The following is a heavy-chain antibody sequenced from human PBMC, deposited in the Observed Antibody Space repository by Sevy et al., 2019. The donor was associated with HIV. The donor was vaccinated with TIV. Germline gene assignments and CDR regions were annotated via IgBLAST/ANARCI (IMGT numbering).Heavy chain of an antibody. J-gene: IGHJ4*02. CDR3: ASVRPGGGDCYFFDS. CDR1: GGTLSNYG. CDR2: IIPRPGIS. D-gene: IGHD2-21*02. V-gene: IGHV1-69*10. Sequence: ASVKVSCTASGGTLSNYGMNWVRQAPGQELEWMGGIIPRPGISSSVHKFRDRVTITADVSTNTLNMELRRLTSEDTAVYFCASVRPGGGDCYFFDSWGQGSLVTVSS.